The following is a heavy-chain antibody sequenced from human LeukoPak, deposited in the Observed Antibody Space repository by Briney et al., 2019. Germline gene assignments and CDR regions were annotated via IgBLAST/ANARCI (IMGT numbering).Heavy chain of an antibody. D-gene: IGHD6-13*01. Sequence: GESLKTSCKGSGYSFTSYWIGWVRQMPGKGLEWMGIIYPGDSDTRYSPSFQGQVTISADKSISTAYLQWSSLKASDTAMYYCARQNEYSSSWDRRIYYFYGMDVWGQGTTVTVSS. CDR3: ARQNEYSSSWDRRIYYFYGMDV. J-gene: IGHJ6*02. V-gene: IGHV5-51*01. CDR2: IYPGDSDT. CDR1: GYSFTSYW.